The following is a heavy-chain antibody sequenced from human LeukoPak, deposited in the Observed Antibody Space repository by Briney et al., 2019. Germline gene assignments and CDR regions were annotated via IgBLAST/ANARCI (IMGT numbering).Heavy chain of an antibody. Sequence: GGSLRLSWAASGFTFSSYGMHWVRQAPGKGLDWVAVISYDGSNKYYADSVRGRFTISRDNSKNTLFLQMNSLRAEDTAVYYCAKGSKRGVATIDYWGQGTLATVSS. CDR2: ISYDGSNK. J-gene: IGHJ4*02. V-gene: IGHV3-30*18. CDR3: AKGSKRGVATIDY. CDR1: GFTFSSYG. D-gene: IGHD5-12*01.